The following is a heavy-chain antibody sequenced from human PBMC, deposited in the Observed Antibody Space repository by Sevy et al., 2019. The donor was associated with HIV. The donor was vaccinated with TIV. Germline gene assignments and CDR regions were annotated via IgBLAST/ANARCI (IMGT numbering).Heavy chain of an antibody. V-gene: IGHV1-69*10. CDR1: GGTFSSYA. CDR2: IIPILGIA. J-gene: IGHJ4*02. D-gene: IGHD3-9*01. Sequence: ASVKVSCKASGGTFSSYAISWVRQAPGQGLEWMGGIIPILGIANYAQKVQGRVTITADKSTSTAYMELSSLRSEDTAVYYCARGRSRYFGDYWGQGTLVTVSS. CDR3: ARGRSRYFGDY.